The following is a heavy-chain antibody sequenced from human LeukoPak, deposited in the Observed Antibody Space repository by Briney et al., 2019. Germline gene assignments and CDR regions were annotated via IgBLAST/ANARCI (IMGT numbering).Heavy chain of an antibody. D-gene: IGHD3-3*02. CDR3: ARVGDHFHWYLDL. CDR2: LYSGSDT. J-gene: IGHJ2*01. V-gene: IGHV3-53*01. CDR1: GFAVSTNY. Sequence: PGGSLRLSCAASGFAVSTNYMNWVRQAPGRGLEWVSILYSGSDTYYADSVKGRFTISRDSSKNILSLQMNNLRVEDTAVYYCARVGDHFHWYLDLRGRGTRVTVSS.